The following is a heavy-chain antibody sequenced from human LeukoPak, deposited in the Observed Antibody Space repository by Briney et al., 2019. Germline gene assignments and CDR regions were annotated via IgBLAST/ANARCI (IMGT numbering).Heavy chain of an antibody. D-gene: IGHD6-13*01. CDR1: GFTFSSYS. J-gene: IGHJ3*02. CDR2: ISSSSGTI. CDR3: ASQLGDASDI. V-gene: IGHV3-48*01. Sequence: GGSLRLSCAASGFTFSSYSMNWVRQAPGKVLEWVSYISSSSGTIYYADSVKGRFTISRDNAKNSLYLQMNSLRVEDTAVYYCASQLGDASDIWGQGTMVTVSS.